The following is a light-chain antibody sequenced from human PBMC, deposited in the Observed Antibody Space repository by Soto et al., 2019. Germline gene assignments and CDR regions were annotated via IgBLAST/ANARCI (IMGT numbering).Light chain of an antibody. Sequence: DIQLTQSPSFLSASVGDRVTITCRASPGISSHLACYQQKPGKAPKLLIYAASTLQSGVPSRFNGSGSGTECSLTINSLQPEDFATYYCQQLNSDQITVGQGTRLEIK. CDR2: AAS. J-gene: IGKJ5*01. CDR3: QQLNSDQIT. CDR1: PGISSH. V-gene: IGKV1-9*01.